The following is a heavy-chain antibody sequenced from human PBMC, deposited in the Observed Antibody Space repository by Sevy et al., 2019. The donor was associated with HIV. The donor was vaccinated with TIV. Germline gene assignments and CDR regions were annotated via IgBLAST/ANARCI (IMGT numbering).Heavy chain of an antibody. CDR2: IWYDGTIK. CDR3: ARGGGYCGGDCYSIDY. Sequence: GGSLRLSCAASGFTFSNYAMHWVRQAPGKGLEWVALIWYDGTIKYYADSVKGRFTISRDNSKDTLFLQMNSLTPEDTAVYYCARGGGYCGGDCYSIDYWGQGALVTVSS. D-gene: IGHD2-21*02. J-gene: IGHJ4*02. CDR1: GFTFSNYA. V-gene: IGHV3-33*08.